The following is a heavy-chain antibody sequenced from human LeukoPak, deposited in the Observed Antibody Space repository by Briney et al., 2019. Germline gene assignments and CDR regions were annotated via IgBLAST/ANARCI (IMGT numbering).Heavy chain of an antibody. D-gene: IGHD4-17*01. Sequence: ASVKVSCKASGYTFTSYGISWVRQAPGQGLEWMRWISAYNGNTNYAQKLQGRVTMTTDTSTSTAYMELRSLRSDDTAVYYCALDYGDYPYYYYGMDVWGQGTTVTVSS. CDR2: ISAYNGNT. CDR1: GYTFTSYG. J-gene: IGHJ6*02. V-gene: IGHV1-18*01. CDR3: ALDYGDYPYYYYGMDV.